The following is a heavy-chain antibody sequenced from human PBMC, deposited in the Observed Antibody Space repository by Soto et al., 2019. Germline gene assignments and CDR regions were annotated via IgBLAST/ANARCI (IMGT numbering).Heavy chain of an antibody. Sequence: EVQLLESGGGLVQPGGSLRLSCVASQFSFSNYFMYWVRQAPGQGLEWVSAVNPSGTFTYYADSVKGRFTISRDNSKNTVYLEMNSLRGEDTAVYFCARENDGDAFDFWGQGTLVTVSS. CDR2: VNPSGTFT. J-gene: IGHJ4*02. CDR1: QFSFSNYF. D-gene: IGHD1-1*01. CDR3: ARENDGDAFDF. V-gene: IGHV3-23*01.